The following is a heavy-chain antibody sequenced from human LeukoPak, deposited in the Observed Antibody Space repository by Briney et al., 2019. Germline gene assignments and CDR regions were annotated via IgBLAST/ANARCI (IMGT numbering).Heavy chain of an antibody. J-gene: IGHJ4*02. CDR1: GGSISSYY. CDR3: ARHGTSYCSGGSCYSFDY. V-gene: IGHV4-59*08. D-gene: IGHD2-15*01. CDR2: IYYSGST. Sequence: PSQTLSLTCTVSGGSISSYYWSWIRQPPGKGLEWIGYIYYSGSTNYNPSLKSRVTISVDTSKNQFSLKLSSVTAADTAVYYCARHGTSYCSGGSCYSFDYWGQGALVTVSS.